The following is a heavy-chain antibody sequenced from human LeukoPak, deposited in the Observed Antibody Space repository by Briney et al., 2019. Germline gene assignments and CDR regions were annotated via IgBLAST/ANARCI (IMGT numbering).Heavy chain of an antibody. J-gene: IGHJ3*02. CDR1: GFTFSSYG. CDR2: IWYDGNNK. CDR3: ARAGPYDAFDI. D-gene: IGHD1-14*01. V-gene: IGHV3-33*01. Sequence: PGGSLRLSCAASGFTFSSYGMHWVRQAPGKGLEWVAVIWYDGNNKYYADFVKGRFTISRDNSKNTLYLQMNSLRAEDTAVYYCARAGPYDAFDIWGQGTMVTVSS.